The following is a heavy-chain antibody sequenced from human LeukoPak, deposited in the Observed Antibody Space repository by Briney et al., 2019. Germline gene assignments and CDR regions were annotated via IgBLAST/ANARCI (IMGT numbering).Heavy chain of an antibody. CDR1: GGSISSYY. J-gene: IGHJ4*02. CDR2: ICYSGST. D-gene: IGHD6-13*01. CDR3: ARAPGGCYSSSCLDY. V-gene: IGHV4-59*01. Sequence: SETLSLTCTVSGGSISSYYWSWIRQPPGKGLEWIGHICYSGSTNYNPSLKSRVTISVDTSKNQFSLKLSSVTAADTAVYYCARAPGGCYSSSCLDYWGQGTLVTVSS.